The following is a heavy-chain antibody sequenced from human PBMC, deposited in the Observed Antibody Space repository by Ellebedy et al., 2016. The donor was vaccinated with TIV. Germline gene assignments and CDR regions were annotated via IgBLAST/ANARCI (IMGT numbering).Heavy chain of an antibody. CDR3: ARDGYYGSGGPEYFQH. CDR2: TNPNSGRT. CDR1: GYTFGDYY. J-gene: IGHJ1*01. Sequence: AASVKVSCKASGYTFGDYYIHWIRQAPGQGLAWMGWTNPNSGRTNYEEKFQGRVTMTRDTSTSTAYMELTRLRSDVSAVYYCARDGYYGSGGPEYFQHWGLGTLVSVSS. V-gene: IGHV1-2*02. D-gene: IGHD3-10*01.